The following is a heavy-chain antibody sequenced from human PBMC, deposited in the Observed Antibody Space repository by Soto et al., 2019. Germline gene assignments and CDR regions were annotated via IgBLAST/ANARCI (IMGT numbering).Heavy chain of an antibody. J-gene: IGHJ4*02. V-gene: IGHV3-23*01. Sequence: GALRLSCAASGFTFSSYAMSWVRQAPGKGLEWVSAISGSGGSTYYADSVKGRFTISRDNSKNTLYLQMNSLRAEDTAVYYCAKDRLLWFGEQTYWGQGTLVTVSS. CDR3: AKDRLLWFGEQTY. CDR2: ISGSGGST. CDR1: GFTFSSYA. D-gene: IGHD3-10*01.